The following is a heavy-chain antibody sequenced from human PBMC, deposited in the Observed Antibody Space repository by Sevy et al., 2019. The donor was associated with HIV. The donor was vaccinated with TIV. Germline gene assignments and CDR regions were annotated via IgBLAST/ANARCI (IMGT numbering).Heavy chain of an antibody. V-gene: IGHV4-34*01. CDR1: GGSFSGYY. J-gene: IGHJ4*02. D-gene: IGHD3-22*01. Sequence: SETLSLTCAVYGGSFSGYYWSWIRQPPGKGLEWIGEINHSGSTNYNPSLKSRVTISVDTSKNKFSLKLSSVTAADTAVDYCARGTGDSSGYYYFDYWGQGTLVTVSS. CDR2: INHSGST. CDR3: ARGTGDSSGYYYFDY.